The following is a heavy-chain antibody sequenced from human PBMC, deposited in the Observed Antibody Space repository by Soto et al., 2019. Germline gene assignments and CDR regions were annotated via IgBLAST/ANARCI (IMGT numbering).Heavy chain of an antibody. CDR1: GGTFSSYA. V-gene: IGHV1-69*13. Sequence: GASVKVSCKASGGTFSSYAISWVRQAPGQGLEWMGGIIPIFGTANYAQKFQGRVTITADESTSTAYMELSSLRSGDTAVYYCARGGDTIVVVPAGLGYYYYYGMDVWGQGTTVTVSS. J-gene: IGHJ6*02. D-gene: IGHD2-2*01. CDR3: ARGGDTIVVVPAGLGYYYYYGMDV. CDR2: IIPIFGTA.